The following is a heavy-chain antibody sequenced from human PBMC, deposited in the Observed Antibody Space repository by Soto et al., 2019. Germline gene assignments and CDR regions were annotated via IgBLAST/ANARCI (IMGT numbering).Heavy chain of an antibody. CDR1: GGSVTAYT. Sequence: QVQLVQSGAGLKKPGSSVKVSCRASGGSVTAYTITWVRQAPGKGLGWLGAFIPIFPTPNYAQKFQGRVTXXADGPTNTAYMELNSLTSDDAAVYYCGTGAVVPAYPNWVDTWGQGTLVTVSS. V-gene: IGHV1-69*12. CDR3: GTGAVVPAYPNWVDT. CDR2: FIPIFPTP. D-gene: IGHD2-15*01. J-gene: IGHJ5*02.